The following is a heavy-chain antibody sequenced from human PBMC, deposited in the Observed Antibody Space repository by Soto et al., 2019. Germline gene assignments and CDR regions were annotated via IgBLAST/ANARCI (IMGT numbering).Heavy chain of an antibody. V-gene: IGHV2-5*02. D-gene: IGHD2-2*01. CDR2: IYWDDDK. Sequence: QITLKESGPTLLKPTQTLTLTCTFSGFSLSTNGVGVGWIRQPPGKALEWLALIYWDDDKRYSPSLKSRLTITKDTSKNQVVLTMTNMDPVDTATYYCAHRVSSTSYTTRFDYWGQGTLVTVSS. CDR3: AHRVSSTSYTTRFDY. J-gene: IGHJ4*02. CDR1: GFSLSTNGVG.